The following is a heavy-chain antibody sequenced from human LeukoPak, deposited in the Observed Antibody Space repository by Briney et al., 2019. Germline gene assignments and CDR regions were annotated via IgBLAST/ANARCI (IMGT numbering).Heavy chain of an antibody. D-gene: IGHD6-19*01. CDR3: ARQVVAVAGTGYFDY. Sequence: SETLSLTCTVSGGSISSSSYYWGWIRQPPGKGLEWIGSIYYSGSTYYNASLKSRGTISVDTSKNQLSLKLNSVTAADTAVYFFARQVVAVAGTGYFDYWGQGTLVTVSS. CDR1: GGSISSSSYY. V-gene: IGHV4-39*01. CDR2: IYYSGST. J-gene: IGHJ4*02.